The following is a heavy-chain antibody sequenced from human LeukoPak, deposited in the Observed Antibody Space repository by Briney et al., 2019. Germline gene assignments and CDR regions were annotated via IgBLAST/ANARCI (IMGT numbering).Heavy chain of an antibody. J-gene: IGHJ4*02. Sequence: SETLSLTCTVSGGSISSNYWSWIRQPPGKGLEWIGEINHSGSTNYNPSLKSRVTISVDTSKNQFSLKLSSVTAADTAVHYCARRRPPYYYGSGAGTRPFDYWGQGTLVTVSS. D-gene: IGHD3-10*01. CDR1: GGSISSNY. CDR3: ARRRPPYYYGSGAGTRPFDY. V-gene: IGHV4-34*01. CDR2: INHSGST.